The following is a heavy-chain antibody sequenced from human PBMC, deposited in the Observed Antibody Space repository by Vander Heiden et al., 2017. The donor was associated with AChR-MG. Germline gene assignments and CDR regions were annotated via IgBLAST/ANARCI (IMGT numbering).Heavy chain of an antibody. D-gene: IGHD1-26*01. J-gene: IGHJ4*02. CDR1: GFTFSTYG. V-gene: IGHV3-30*18. CDR3: AKAVGATQRGYFDS. CDR2: ISYDESNK. Sequence: QVQVVESGGGVVQPGRSLRLSCAASGFTFSTYGMHWVRQAPGKGLEWVAVISYDESNKYYADSVKGRFTVSRDNSKNTVYLQMNNLRGEDTAIYYCAKAVGATQRGYFDSWGQGTLVTVSS.